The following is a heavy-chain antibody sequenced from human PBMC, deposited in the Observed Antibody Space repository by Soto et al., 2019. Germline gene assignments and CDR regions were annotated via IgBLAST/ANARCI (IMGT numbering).Heavy chain of an antibody. Sequence: ESGGGVVHPGRSLRLSCAASGFIFSDYAMHWVRQAPGKGLEWVAVISYGGDNKYYADSVRGRFAISRDNLKNTLYLQMNSLNPEDTAVYHCAKARHSTSWYGVEADFWGQGTLVTVSS. D-gene: IGHD6-13*01. V-gene: IGHV3-30*09. CDR2: ISYGGDNK. CDR3: AKARHSTSWYGVEADF. J-gene: IGHJ4*02. CDR1: GFIFSDYA.